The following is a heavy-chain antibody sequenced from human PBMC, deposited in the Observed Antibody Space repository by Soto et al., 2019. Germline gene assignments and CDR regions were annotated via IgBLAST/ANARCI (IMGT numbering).Heavy chain of an antibody. V-gene: IGHV1-18*01. D-gene: IGHD3-3*01. CDR3: ARDGSNYFCWSGYYQGDYFDY. J-gene: IGHJ4*02. CDR1: GYTFTSYG. CDR2: ISAYNGNT. Sequence: QVQLVQSGAEVKKPGASVKVSCKASGYTFTSYGISWVRQAPGQGLEWMGWISAYNGNTNYAQKLQGRVTMTTDTSTSTAYMELRSMRSEETAVYYCARDGSNYFCWSGYYQGDYFDYWGQGTLVTVSS.